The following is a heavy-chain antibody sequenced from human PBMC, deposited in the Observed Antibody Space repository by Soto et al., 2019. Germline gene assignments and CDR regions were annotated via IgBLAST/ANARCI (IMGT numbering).Heavy chain of an antibody. CDR2: MYEGGST. Sequence: QVQLQESGPGLVKPSETLALTCTVSGGSIRSYYWSWIRQPPGKGLEWLGYMYEGGSTNYNPSLRSRVTLSVDTSENQFSLKLTSVTAADTAAYYCARLEVGLWYFDVWGRGTLVSVSS. V-gene: IGHV4-59*08. CDR3: ARLEVGLWYFDV. CDR1: GGSIRSYY. J-gene: IGHJ2*01. D-gene: IGHD2-2*01.